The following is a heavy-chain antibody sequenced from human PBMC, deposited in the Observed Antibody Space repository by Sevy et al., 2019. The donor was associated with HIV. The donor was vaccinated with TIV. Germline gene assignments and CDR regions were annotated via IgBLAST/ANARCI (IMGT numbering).Heavy chain of an antibody. CDR3: ARDASAYYYDKWYYDY. Sequence: GGSLRLSCAASGFTFSRYDMNWVRQAPGKGLEWVSYINTASNTIYYADSVKGRFTISRDNAKNSLYLQMNSLRDEDMAVYYCARDASAYYYDKWYYDYWGQGTLVTVSS. V-gene: IGHV3-48*02. CDR2: INTASNTI. CDR1: GFTFSRYD. D-gene: IGHD3-22*01. J-gene: IGHJ4*02.